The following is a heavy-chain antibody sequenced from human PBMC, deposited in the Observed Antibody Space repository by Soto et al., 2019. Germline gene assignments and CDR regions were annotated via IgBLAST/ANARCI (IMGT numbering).Heavy chain of an antibody. J-gene: IGHJ4*02. CDR2: IFPGDSDT. CDR1: GYSFTSYW. Sequence: GESLKISCKGSGYSFTSYWIGWVRQMPGKGLEWMGIIFPGDSDTRYSPSFQGQVTISADRSISTAYLQWSSLKASDTAMYFCARGRVAFARGVLDSWGQGTLVTVSS. V-gene: IGHV5-51*01. CDR3: ARGRVAFARGVLDS. D-gene: IGHD3-16*01.